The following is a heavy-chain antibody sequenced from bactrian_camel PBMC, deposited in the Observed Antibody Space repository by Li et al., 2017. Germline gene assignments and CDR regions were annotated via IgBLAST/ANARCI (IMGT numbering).Heavy chain of an antibody. CDR2: IETSGGTT. CDR1: GYSGSSM. J-gene: IGHJ7*01. V-gene: IGHV3S40*01. Sequence: VQLVESGGGSVQAGGSLRLSCVVSGYSGSSMCAAWFRLLPGAKKREGVASIETSGGTTYYHDPVKGRFTISQENAKYTVYLHMTNLKPVDTAMYYCAATLSPSARWCARGPTQYGMDYWGNGAQVTVS. D-gene: IGHD2*01.